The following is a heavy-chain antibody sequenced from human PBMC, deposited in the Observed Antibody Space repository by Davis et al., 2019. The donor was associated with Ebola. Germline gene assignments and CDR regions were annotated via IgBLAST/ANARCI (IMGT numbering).Heavy chain of an antibody. Sequence: GGSLRLSCAASGFTSSSYEMNWVRQAPGKGLEWVSYISSSGSTIYYADSVKGRFTISRDNAKNSLYLQMNSLRAEDTAVYYCARDREFFWFDPWGQGTLVTVSS. V-gene: IGHV3-48*03. CDR1: GFTSSSYE. CDR2: ISSSGSTI. D-gene: IGHD3-10*01. CDR3: ARDREFFWFDP. J-gene: IGHJ5*02.